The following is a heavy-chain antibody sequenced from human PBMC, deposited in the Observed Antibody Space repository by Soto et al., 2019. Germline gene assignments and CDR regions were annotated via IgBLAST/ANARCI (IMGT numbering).Heavy chain of an antibody. CDR3: TTDLWGYYYYYGMDV. V-gene: IGHV3-15*07. CDR2: IKSKTDGGTT. J-gene: IGHJ6*02. Sequence: GGSLRLSCAASGFTFSNAWMNWVRQAPGKGLEWVGRIKSKTDGGTTDYAAPVKGRFTISRDDSKNTLYLQMNSLKTEDTAVYYCTTDLWGYYYYYGMDVWGQGTTVTVSS. D-gene: IGHD7-27*01. CDR1: GFTFSNAW.